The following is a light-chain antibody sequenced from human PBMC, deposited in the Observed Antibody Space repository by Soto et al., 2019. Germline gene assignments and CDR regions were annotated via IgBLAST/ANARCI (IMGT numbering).Light chain of an antibody. CDR3: QQYNNWPLWT. CDR1: QSVSSN. CDR2: GAS. V-gene: IGKV3-15*01. Sequence: EIVMTQSPATLSVSPGERATLSCRASQSVSSNLAWYQQKPGQAPRLLIYGASTRATGIPARFSGTGSGTEFTLTIGSLQSEDFAVYYCQQYNNWPLWTFGQGTKVEI. J-gene: IGKJ1*01.